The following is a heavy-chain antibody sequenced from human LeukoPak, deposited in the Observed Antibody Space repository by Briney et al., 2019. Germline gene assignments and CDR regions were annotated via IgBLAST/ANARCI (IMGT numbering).Heavy chain of an antibody. CDR2: ISSSGSTI. CDR3: ARRPYSSSWYYFDY. D-gene: IGHD6-13*01. J-gene: IGHJ4*02. V-gene: IGHV3-11*04. CDR1: GFTFSDYY. Sequence: GGSLRLSCAASGFTFSDYYMSWIRQAPGKGLEWVSYISSSGSTIYYADSVKGRFTISRDNAKNSLYLQMNSLRAEDTAVYYCARRPYSSSWYYFDYWGQGTLVTVSS.